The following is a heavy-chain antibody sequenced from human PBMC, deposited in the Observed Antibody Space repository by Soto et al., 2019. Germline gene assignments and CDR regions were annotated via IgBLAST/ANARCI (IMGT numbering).Heavy chain of an antibody. CDR2: IYYSGST. V-gene: IGHV4-31*03. J-gene: IGHJ3*02. Sequence: SETLSLTCTVSGGSISSGGYYWSWIRQHPGKGLEWIGYIYYSGSTYYNPSLKSRVTISVDTSKNQFSLKLSSVTAADTAVYYCARDWPAAFDIWGQGTMVTVSS. CDR1: GGSISSGGYY. CDR3: ARDWPAAFDI.